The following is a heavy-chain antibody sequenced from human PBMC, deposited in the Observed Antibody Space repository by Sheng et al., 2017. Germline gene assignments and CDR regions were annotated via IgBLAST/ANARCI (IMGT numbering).Heavy chain of an antibody. CDR2: IWYDGSNK. CDR3: ARGQNSGYDSWFDP. CDR1: GFTFSSYG. D-gene: IGHD5-12*01. Sequence: QVQLVESGGGVVQPGRSLRLSCAASGFTFSSYGMHWVRQAPGKGLEWVAVIWYDGSNKYYADSVKGRFTISRDNSKNTLYLQMNSLRAEDTAVYYCARGQNSGYDSWFDPWGRGNPGHRLL. J-gene: IGHJ5*02. V-gene: IGHV3-33*01.